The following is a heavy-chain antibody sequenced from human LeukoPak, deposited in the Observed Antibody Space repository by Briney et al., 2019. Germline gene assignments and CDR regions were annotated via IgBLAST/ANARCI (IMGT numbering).Heavy chain of an antibody. D-gene: IGHD6-13*01. CDR3: ARDLAAAGYYFDN. CDR1: GGSISSYY. Sequence: SETLSLTCTVSGGSISSYYWSWIRQPPGKGLEWIGYIYYSGNTNYNPSLKSRVTISVDTSKNQFSLKLNSVTAADTAVYFCARDLAAAGYYFDNWGQGILVTVSS. CDR2: IYYSGNT. V-gene: IGHV4-59*01. J-gene: IGHJ4*02.